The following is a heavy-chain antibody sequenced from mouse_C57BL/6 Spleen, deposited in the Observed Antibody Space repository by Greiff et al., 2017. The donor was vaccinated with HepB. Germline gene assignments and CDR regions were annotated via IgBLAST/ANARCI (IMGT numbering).Heavy chain of an antibody. CDR1: GFTFSSYA. J-gene: IGHJ3*01. D-gene: IGHD2-4*01. CDR2: ISDGGSYT. V-gene: IGHV5-4*01. CDR3: ARAPYYDYTWFAY. Sequence: EVHLVESGGGLVKPGGSLKLSCAASGFTFSSYAMSWVRQTPEKRLEWVATISDGGSYTYYPDNVKGRFTISRDNAKNNLYLQMSHLKSEDTAMYYCARAPYYDYTWFAYWGQGTLVTVSA.